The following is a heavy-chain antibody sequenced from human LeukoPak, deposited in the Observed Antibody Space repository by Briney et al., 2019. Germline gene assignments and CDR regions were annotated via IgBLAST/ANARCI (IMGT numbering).Heavy chain of an antibody. Sequence: GASVKVSCKASGYTFTGYYMHWVRQAPGQGLEWMGWINPNSGGTKFAQRFQGRVTMTRDTSISTAYMELSKLSSDDTAVYYCARLNSVGASVYFDYWGQGTLVTVSS. D-gene: IGHD1-26*01. CDR3: ARLNSVGASVYFDY. CDR2: INPNSGGT. CDR1: GYTFTGYY. V-gene: IGHV1-2*02. J-gene: IGHJ4*02.